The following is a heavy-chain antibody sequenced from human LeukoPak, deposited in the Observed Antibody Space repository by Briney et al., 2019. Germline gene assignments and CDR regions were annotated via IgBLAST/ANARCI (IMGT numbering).Heavy chain of an antibody. Sequence: GASVKVSCKASGYTFTSYYMHWERQAPGQGLEWMGIINPSGGSTSYAQKFQGRVTMTRDMSTSTVYMELSSLRSEDTAVYYCARATIFWPGGGYWGQGTLVTVSS. CDR3: ARATIFWPGGGY. CDR2: INPSGGST. J-gene: IGHJ4*02. V-gene: IGHV1-46*01. CDR1: GYTFTSYY. D-gene: IGHD3-9*01.